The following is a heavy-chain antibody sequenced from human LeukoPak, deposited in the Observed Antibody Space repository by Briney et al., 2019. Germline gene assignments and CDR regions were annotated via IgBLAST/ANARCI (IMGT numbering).Heavy chain of an antibody. V-gene: IGHV4-38-2*02. CDR1: GYSISSGYY. D-gene: IGHD3-9*01. CDR2: IYHSGST. J-gene: IGHJ6*03. CDR3: ARDLVYYDILTGSVAAMDV. Sequence: SETLSLTCAVSGYSISSGYYWGWIRQPPGKGLEWIGSIYHSGSTYYNPSLKSRVTISVDTPKNQFSLKLSSVTAADTAVYYCARDLVYYDILTGSVAAMDVWGKGTTVTVSS.